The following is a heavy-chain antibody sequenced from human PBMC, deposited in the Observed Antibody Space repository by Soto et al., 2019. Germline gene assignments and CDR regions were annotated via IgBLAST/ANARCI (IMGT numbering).Heavy chain of an antibody. V-gene: IGHV3-72*01. J-gene: IGHJ4*02. Sequence: GGSLRLSCAASGFSFSDHHMNWVRQAPGRGLEWVGRARKKADSYRTEYAASVQGRFTISRDDSRNSLFLQMNSLKAEDTAVYYCVGESFYSLDYWGQGXLVTVSS. D-gene: IGHD3-16*01. CDR3: VGESFYSLDY. CDR2: ARKKADSYRT. CDR1: GFSFSDHH.